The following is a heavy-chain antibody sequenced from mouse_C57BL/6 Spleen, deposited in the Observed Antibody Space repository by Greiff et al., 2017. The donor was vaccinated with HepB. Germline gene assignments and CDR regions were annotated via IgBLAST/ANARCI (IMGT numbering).Heavy chain of an antibody. D-gene: IGHD2-1*01. CDR1: GYAFSSSW. J-gene: IGHJ1*03. CDR3: ARPIYYGSYSYWYFDV. Sequence: VQLQQSGPELVKPGASVKISCKASGYAFSSSWMNWVKQRPGKGLEWIGRIYPGDGYTNYNGKFKGKATLTADKSSSTAYMQLSSLTSEDSAVYFCARPIYYGSYSYWYFDVWGTGTTVTVSS. V-gene: IGHV1-82*01. CDR2: IYPGDGYT.